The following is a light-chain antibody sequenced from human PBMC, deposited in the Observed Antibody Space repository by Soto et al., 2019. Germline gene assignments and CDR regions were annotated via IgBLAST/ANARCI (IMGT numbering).Light chain of an antibody. V-gene: IGKV1-5*01. J-gene: IGKJ1*01. CDR3: QQYNSYPWT. Sequence: DIQMTQSPSTLSASVGDRFTITCRASQSISSWLAWYQQKPGKAPKLLIYDASSLESGVPSRFSGSGSGTEFTLTITSLQPDDFATYYCQQYNSYPWTFGQGTKV. CDR2: DAS. CDR1: QSISSW.